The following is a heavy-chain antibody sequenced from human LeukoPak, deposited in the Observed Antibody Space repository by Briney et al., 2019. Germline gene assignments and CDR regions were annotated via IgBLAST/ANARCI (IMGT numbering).Heavy chain of an antibody. CDR3: AKGVGDGYNYYFDY. Sequence: GGSLRLSCAASGFTFSSYGMHWVRQAPGKGLEWVAVISYDGSNKYYADSVKGRFTISRDNSKNTLYLQMNSLRAEDTAVYYCAKGVGDGYNYYFDYWGQGTLVTVSS. CDR2: ISYDGSNK. V-gene: IGHV3-30*18. D-gene: IGHD5-24*01. J-gene: IGHJ4*02. CDR1: GFTFSSYG.